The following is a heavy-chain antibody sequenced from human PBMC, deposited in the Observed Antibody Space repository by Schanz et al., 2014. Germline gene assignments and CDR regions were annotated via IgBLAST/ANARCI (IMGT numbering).Heavy chain of an antibody. D-gene: IGHD3-22*01. CDR2: ISPTGSST. J-gene: IGHJ4*02. CDR3: AKVWGSDYFYPFDY. V-gene: IGHV3-23*01. CDR1: GFTFTTYA. Sequence: EVQLLESGGGLVQPGESLRLSCAASGFTFTTYAMTWVRQAPGKGLEWVSNISPTGSSTYYADSVKGRFTISRDNSKNTLYLQMSSLRAEDTAVYYCAKVWGSDYFYPFDYWGQGTLVTVSS.